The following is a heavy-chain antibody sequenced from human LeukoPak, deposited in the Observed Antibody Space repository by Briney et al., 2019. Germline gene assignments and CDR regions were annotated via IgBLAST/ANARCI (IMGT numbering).Heavy chain of an antibody. D-gene: IGHD3-10*01. Sequence: ASVKVSCKASGYTFTGYYMHWVRQAPGQGLEWMGWINPNSGGTNYAQKFQGRVTMTRDTSISTAYMELSRLRSDDTAVYYCARDFRVWFGEDYFDCWGQGTLVTVSS. J-gene: IGHJ4*02. V-gene: IGHV1-2*02. CDR3: ARDFRVWFGEDYFDC. CDR2: INPNSGGT. CDR1: GYTFTGYY.